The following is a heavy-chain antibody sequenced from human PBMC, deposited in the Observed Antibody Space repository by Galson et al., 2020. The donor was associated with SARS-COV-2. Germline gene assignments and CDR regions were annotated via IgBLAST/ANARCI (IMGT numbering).Heavy chain of an antibody. V-gene: IGHV1-2*02. D-gene: IGHD1-26*01. CDR3: ARGQGGGSYRLGLDY. Sequence: ASVKVSCKASGYTFTDYYMHWVRQAPGQGLEWMGWINPNSGGTNYAQKFQGRVTMTRDTSTSTAYMELSRLRSDDTAVYYCARGQGGGSYRLGLDYWGQGTLVTVSS. CDR1: GYTFTDYY. J-gene: IGHJ4*02. CDR2: INPNSGGT.